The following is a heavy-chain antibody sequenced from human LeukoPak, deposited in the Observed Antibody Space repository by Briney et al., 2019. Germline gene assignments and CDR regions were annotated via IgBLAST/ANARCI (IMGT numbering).Heavy chain of an antibody. D-gene: IGHD6-13*01. CDR1: GGTFSSYA. CDR3: ARDISVDSWGYYYYGMDV. Sequence: SVKVSCKASGGTFSSYAISWVRQAPGQGLEWMGRIIPILGIANYAQKFQGRVTITADKSTSAAYMELSSLRSEDTAVYYCARDISVDSWGYYYYGMDVWGQGTTVTVSS. J-gene: IGHJ6*02. V-gene: IGHV1-69*04. CDR2: IIPILGIA.